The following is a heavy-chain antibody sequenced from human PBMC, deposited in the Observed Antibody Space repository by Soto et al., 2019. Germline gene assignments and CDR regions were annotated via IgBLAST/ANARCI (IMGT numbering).Heavy chain of an antibody. CDR2: IDPSGTTT. V-gene: IGHV1-46*01. Sequence: ASVKVSCKAPGYTFTNYYIHWVRQAPGQGLEWMGTIDPSGTTTFYAQNLQGRVTMTRDTSTGTLYMELSSLRSEDTAVYYCARLKVTSGLSYWGQGTLVTVSS. CDR1: GYTFTNYY. D-gene: IGHD6-19*01. CDR3: ARLKVTSGLSY. J-gene: IGHJ4*02.